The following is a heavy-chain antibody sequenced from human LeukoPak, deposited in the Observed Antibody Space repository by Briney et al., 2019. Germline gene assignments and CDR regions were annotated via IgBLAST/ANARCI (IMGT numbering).Heavy chain of an antibody. CDR1: GYTFTTSG. J-gene: IGHJ4*02. CDR2: INVYNGNS. V-gene: IGHV1-18*01. Sequence: ASVKVSCKASGYTFTTSGINWVRQAPGQGLEWMGCINVYNGNSNYAQKFQGRITMTRDTSTSTAYMELRSLKSDDTAVYYCARGLVVPAAMGEFDYWGQGTLIAVSS. D-gene: IGHD2-2*01. CDR3: ARGLVVPAAMGEFDY.